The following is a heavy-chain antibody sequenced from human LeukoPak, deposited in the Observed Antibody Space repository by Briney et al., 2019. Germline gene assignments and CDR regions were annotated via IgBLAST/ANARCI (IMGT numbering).Heavy chain of an antibody. J-gene: IGHJ6*02. Sequence: ASVKVSCKVSGYTLTELSMHWVRQAPGKGLEWMGGFDPEDGETIYAQKFQGRVTMTEDTSTDTAYMELSSLRSEDTAVYYCATRGPLSGYYYYYGMDVWGQGTTVTVSS. CDR3: ATRGPLSGYYYYYGMDV. D-gene: IGHD3-3*01. CDR2: FDPEDGET. CDR1: GYTLTELS. V-gene: IGHV1-24*01.